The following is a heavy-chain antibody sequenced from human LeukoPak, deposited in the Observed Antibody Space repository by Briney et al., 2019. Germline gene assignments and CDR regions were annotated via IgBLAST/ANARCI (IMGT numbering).Heavy chain of an antibody. CDR3: ARAPHYSNYGPYYYGMDV. Sequence: SETLSLTCAVYGGSFSGYYWSWIRQPPGKGLEWIGEINHSGSTNYNPSLKSRVTISVDTSKNQFSLKLSSVTAADTAVYYCARAPHYSNYGPYYYGMDVWGQGTTVTVSS. CDR1: GGSFSGYY. J-gene: IGHJ6*02. D-gene: IGHD4-11*01. CDR2: INHSGST. V-gene: IGHV4-34*01.